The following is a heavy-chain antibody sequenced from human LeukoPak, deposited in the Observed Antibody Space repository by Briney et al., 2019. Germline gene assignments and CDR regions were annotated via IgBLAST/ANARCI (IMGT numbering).Heavy chain of an antibody. D-gene: IGHD1-14*01. CDR2: IYYTGST. V-gene: IGHV4-59*01. CDR3: ASLVVGNLYFWNHEDY. Sequence: SETLSLTCTVSGGSISSSYWSWIRQPPGKGLEWLEYIYYTGSTNYNPSLKSRVTMSVDTSKNQFSLRLSSVTAADTAVYYCASLVVGNLYFWNHEDYWGQGALVTVSS. J-gene: IGHJ4*02. CDR1: GGSISSSY.